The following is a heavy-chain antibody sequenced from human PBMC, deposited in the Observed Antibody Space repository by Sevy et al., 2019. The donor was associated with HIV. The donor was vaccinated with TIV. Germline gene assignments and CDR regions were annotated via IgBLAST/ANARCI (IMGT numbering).Heavy chain of an antibody. V-gene: IGHV4-38-2*02. CDR2: IYHSGST. CDR3: ARDRELYYYGSGSYFAF. D-gene: IGHD3-10*01. CDR1: GYSISSGYY. J-gene: IGHJ4*02. Sequence: SETLSLTCAVSGYSISSGYYWGWIRQPPGKGLEWIGSIYHSGSTYYNPSLKSRVTISVDTSKNQFSLKLGSVTAADTAVYYCARDRELYYYGSGSYFAFWGQGTLVTVSS.